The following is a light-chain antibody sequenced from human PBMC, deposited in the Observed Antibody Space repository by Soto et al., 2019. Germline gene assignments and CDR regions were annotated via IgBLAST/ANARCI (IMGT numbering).Light chain of an antibody. V-gene: IGKV1-27*01. CDR1: QGIGNS. CDR2: AAS. Sequence: DIQMTQSPSSLSASVGDRVTITCRASQGIGNSLAWYQQKPGEVPKLLIYAASTLQSGVPSRFWGSGSGTDFTLTISSLQPEDVATYYCQQSYSTPLTFGGGTKVEIK. J-gene: IGKJ4*01. CDR3: QQSYSTPLT.